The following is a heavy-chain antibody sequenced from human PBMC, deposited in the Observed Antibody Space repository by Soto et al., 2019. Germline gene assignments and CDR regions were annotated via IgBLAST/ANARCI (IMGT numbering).Heavy chain of an antibody. CDR1: GGSISSYY. D-gene: IGHD3-16*01. CDR2: IYDSGST. Sequence: QVQLQESGPGLVKPSETLSLTCTVSGGSISSYYWSWIRQPPGKGLEWIGYIYDSGSTNYNPSLKSRVTISVDTSKNQFSLKLSSVTAADTAVYYCARHSGGAYYFDYWGQGTLVTVSS. CDR3: ARHSGGAYYFDY. J-gene: IGHJ4*02. V-gene: IGHV4-59*08.